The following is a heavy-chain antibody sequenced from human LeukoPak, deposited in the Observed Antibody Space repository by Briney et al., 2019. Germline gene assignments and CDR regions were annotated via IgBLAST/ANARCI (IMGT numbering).Heavy chain of an antibody. Sequence: GGSLRLSCAPSGFTFDDYGMSWVRQAPGKGLEWVSYIGSTSSTIHYADSVKGRFTISRDNAKSSLYLQMNSLRAEDTAVYYCARESPWGFDAFDVWGQGTVVTVSS. CDR1: GFTFDDYG. V-gene: IGHV3-48*01. D-gene: IGHD7-27*01. J-gene: IGHJ3*01. CDR3: ARESPWGFDAFDV. CDR2: IGSTSSTI.